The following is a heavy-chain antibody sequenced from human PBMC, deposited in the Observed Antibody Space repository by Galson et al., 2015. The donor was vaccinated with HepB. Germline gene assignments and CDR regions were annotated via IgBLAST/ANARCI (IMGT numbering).Heavy chain of an antibody. D-gene: IGHD1-1*01. CDR2: MNSKSGKI. CDR3: ASRRRNDDPEAFDI. V-gene: IGHV1-8*01. J-gene: IGHJ3*02. CDR1: GHTLPSYD. Sequence: SAQVSCKASGHTLPSYDINWARQATGEGLEWMGLMNSKSGKIGYGQKFQGRVTMTMDTSISTSYMELSSLRSEDTAVYYCASRRRNDDPEAFDIWGQGTMVTVFS.